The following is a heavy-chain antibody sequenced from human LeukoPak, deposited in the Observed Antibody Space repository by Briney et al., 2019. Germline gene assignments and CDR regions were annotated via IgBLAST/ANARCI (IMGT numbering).Heavy chain of an antibody. CDR3: AKRFPGYSYSDAFDI. Sequence: RGSLRLSCAASRFTFSDYYMSWIRQAPGKGLEWVSSITHSGRTIYYAASVKGRFTISRDNSKNTLYLQMNSLRAEDTAVYYCAKRFPGYSYSDAFDIWGQGTMVTVSS. J-gene: IGHJ3*02. CDR2: ITHSGRTI. V-gene: IGHV3-11*01. D-gene: IGHD5-18*01. CDR1: RFTFSDYY.